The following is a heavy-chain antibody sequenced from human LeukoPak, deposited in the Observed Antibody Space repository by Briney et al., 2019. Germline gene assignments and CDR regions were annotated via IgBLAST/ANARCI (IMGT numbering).Heavy chain of an antibody. CDR3: AREMGDDSSGYHDY. Sequence: ASVKVSCKASGYTFTGYYMHWVRQAPGQGLEWMGWINPNSGGTNYAQKFQGRVTMTRDTSISTAYMELSRLRSDDTAVYYCAREMGDDSSGYHDYWGQGPLVTVSS. J-gene: IGHJ4*02. D-gene: IGHD3-22*01. CDR1: GYTFTGYY. CDR2: INPNSGGT. V-gene: IGHV1-2*02.